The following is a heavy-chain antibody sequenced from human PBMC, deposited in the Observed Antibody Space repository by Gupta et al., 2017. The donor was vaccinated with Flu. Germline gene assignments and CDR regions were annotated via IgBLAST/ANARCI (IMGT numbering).Heavy chain of an antibody. Sequence: QAPGKGLEWVSYISSSGSTIYYADSVKGRFTISRDNAKNSLYLQMNSLRAEDTAVYYCARDFSFPYCSSTSCSHYYYYMDVWGKGTTVTVSS. D-gene: IGHD2-2*01. J-gene: IGHJ6*03. CDR2: ISSSGSTI. CDR3: ARDFSFPYCSSTSCSHYYYYMDV. V-gene: IGHV3-48*03.